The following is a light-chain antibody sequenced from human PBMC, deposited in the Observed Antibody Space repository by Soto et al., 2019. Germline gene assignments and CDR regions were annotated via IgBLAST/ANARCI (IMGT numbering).Light chain of an antibody. CDR3: SSYTSSSTLVV. CDR2: DVS. CDR1: SSDVGGYNS. Sequence: QSALTQPAYVSGSPGQSITISCTGTSSDVGGYNSVSWYQQHPGKAPKLKIYDVSNRPSGVSNRFSGSKSGNTASLTISGLQADDEADYYCSSYTSSSTLVVFGGGTKLTVL. V-gene: IGLV2-14*01. J-gene: IGLJ2*01.